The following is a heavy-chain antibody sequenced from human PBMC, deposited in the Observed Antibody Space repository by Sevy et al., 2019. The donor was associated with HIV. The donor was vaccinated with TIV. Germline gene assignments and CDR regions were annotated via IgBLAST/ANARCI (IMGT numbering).Heavy chain of an antibody. CDR2: IKQDGSDK. D-gene: IGHD3-10*01. CDR1: GFTLSSYW. V-gene: IGHV3-7*04. Sequence: GGSLRLSCVASGFTLSSYWMSWVRQVPGQGLEWVADIKQDGSDKNYLDSVKGRFTISRDNAKKSLYLQMNNLRVEDTALYYCVRVHAFLLFGELPRYRFDSWGQGTLLTVSS. J-gene: IGHJ4*02. CDR3: VRVHAFLLFGELPRYRFDS.